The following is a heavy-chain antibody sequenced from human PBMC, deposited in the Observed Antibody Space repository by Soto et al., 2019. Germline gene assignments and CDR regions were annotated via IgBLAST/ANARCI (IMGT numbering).Heavy chain of an antibody. CDR3: ARDGYYGSGNFDY. CDR1: GGSISSYY. CDR2: IYYSGST. V-gene: IGHV4-59*01. J-gene: IGHJ4*02. D-gene: IGHD3-10*01. Sequence: QVQLQESGPGLVKPSETLSLTCTVSGGSISSYYWSWIRQPPGKGLEWIGYIYYSGSTNYNPSLKIRVTISVDPSKNQCSLKLSSVTAADTAVYYCARDGYYGSGNFDYWGQGTLVTVSS.